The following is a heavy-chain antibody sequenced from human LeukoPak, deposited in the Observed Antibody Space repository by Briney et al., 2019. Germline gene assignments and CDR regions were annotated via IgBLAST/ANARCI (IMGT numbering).Heavy chain of an antibody. V-gene: IGHV1-69*04. CDR2: IIPILGIA. D-gene: IGHD6-19*01. J-gene: IGHJ4*02. CDR3: ARGEQWLSVGGL. Sequence: SVKVSCKASGYTFTSYAISWVRQAPGQGLEWMGRIIPILGIANYAQKFQGRVTITADKSTSTAYMELSSLRSEDTAVYYCARGEQWLSVGGLWGQGTLVTVSS. CDR1: GYTFTSYA.